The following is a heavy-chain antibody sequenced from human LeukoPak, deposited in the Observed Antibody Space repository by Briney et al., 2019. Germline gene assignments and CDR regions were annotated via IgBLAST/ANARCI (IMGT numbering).Heavy chain of an antibody. Sequence: GGSLRLSCAASGFTFSSYGMYWVRQAPGKGPEWMAVIWFDGSTKYYADSVKGRFTISRDNSKNTLYLQMNSLRDDDTAVYYCARDEGIASYFDYWGQGTLVTVSS. J-gene: IGHJ4*02. CDR1: GFTFSSYG. CDR3: ARDEGIASYFDY. D-gene: IGHD6-13*01. CDR2: IWFDGSTK. V-gene: IGHV3-33*07.